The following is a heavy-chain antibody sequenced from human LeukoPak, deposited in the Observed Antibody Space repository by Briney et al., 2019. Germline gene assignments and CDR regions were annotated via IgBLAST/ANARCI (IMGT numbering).Heavy chain of an antibody. CDR2: IYYSGST. D-gene: IGHD3-3*01. Sequence: LGLSCAASGFTFSDYYMSWIRQAPGKGLEWIGYIYYSGSTYYNPSLKSRVTISVDTSKNQFSLKLSSVTAADTAVYYCARALGNDFWSGYPFDYWGQGTLVTVSS. V-gene: IGHV4-30-4*08. CDR1: GFTFSDYY. J-gene: IGHJ4*02. CDR3: ARALGNDFWSGYPFDY.